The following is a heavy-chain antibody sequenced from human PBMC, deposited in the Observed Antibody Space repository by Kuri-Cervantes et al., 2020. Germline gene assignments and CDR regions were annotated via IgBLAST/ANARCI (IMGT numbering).Heavy chain of an antibody. Sequence: ESLKISCTVSGGSISSSSYYWGWIRQPPGKGLEWIRSIYYSGSTYYNPSLKSRVTISVDTSKNQFSLKLSSVTAADTAVYYCARGASYLNYWGQGTLVTVSS. J-gene: IGHJ4*02. CDR3: ARGASYLNY. CDR2: IYYSGST. CDR1: GGSISSSSYY. V-gene: IGHV4-39*01.